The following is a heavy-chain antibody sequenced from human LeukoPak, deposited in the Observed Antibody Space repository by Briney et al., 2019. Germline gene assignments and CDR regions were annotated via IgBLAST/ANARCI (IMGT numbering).Heavy chain of an antibody. CDR3: AKSGRGYSLSFDY. J-gene: IGHJ4*02. CDR1: GFTFSSYG. CDR2: ISYDGSNK. D-gene: IGHD5-18*01. Sequence: PGRSLRLSCAASGFTFSSYGMHWVRQAPGKGLEWVAVISYDGSNKYYADSVKGRFTISRDNSKNTLYLQMNSLRAEDTAVYYCAKSGRGYSLSFDYRGQGTLVTVSS. V-gene: IGHV3-30*18.